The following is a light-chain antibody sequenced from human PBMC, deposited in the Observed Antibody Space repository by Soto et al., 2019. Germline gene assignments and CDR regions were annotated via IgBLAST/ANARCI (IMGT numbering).Light chain of an antibody. V-gene: IGKV1-39*01. CDR2: GAS. J-gene: IGKJ1*01. CDR1: QYISNY. CDR3: RQSYNTPRT. Sequence: DIQMTQSPSSLSASVGDRVTITCRASQYISNYLNWYQQKPGKAPNLLISGASRLQSGVRSRFSGSGSETDLSLTIFSMQPEDFATYYCRQSYNTPRTFGQGTQVEIK.